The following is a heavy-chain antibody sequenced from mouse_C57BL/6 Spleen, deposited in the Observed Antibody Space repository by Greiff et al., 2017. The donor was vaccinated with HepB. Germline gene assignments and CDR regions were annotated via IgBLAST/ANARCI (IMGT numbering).Heavy chain of an antibody. CDR2: IDPNSGGT. Sequence: QVHVKQPGAELVKPGASVKLSCKASGYTFTSYWMHWVKQRPGRGLEWIGRIDPNSGGTKYNEKFKSKATLTVDKPSSTAYMQLSSLTSEDSAVYYCLYYDYSRGYAMDYWGQGTSVTVSS. J-gene: IGHJ4*01. CDR1: GYTFTSYW. V-gene: IGHV1-72*01. CDR3: LYYDYSRGYAMDY. D-gene: IGHD2-4*01.